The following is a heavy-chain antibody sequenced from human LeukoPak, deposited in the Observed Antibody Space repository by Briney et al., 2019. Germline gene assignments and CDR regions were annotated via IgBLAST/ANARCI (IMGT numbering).Heavy chain of an antibody. CDR1: GYTFTKYA. J-gene: IGHJ3*02. Sequence: ASVKVSCKASGYTFTKYAIHWVRQAPGHRLEWMGWITADDGDTKYSEDLQGRVTMTTDTSTSTAYMELRSLRSDDTAVYYCASYSSGQEAPDAFDIWGQGTMVTVSS. CDR3: ASYSSGQEAPDAFDI. CDR2: ITADDGDT. D-gene: IGHD3-22*01. V-gene: IGHV1-3*01.